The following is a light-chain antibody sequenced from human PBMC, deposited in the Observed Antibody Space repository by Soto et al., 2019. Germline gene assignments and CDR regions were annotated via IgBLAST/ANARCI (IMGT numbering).Light chain of an antibody. J-gene: IGLJ1*01. Sequence: QSVLTQPPSASGSPGQSVTISCTGTRNDIGAYEFVSWYQHHPGKTPKLIIYEVVQRPSGVPDRFSGSKSGNTASLTVSGPQGADQGCFFFKSYAGNYAYGFGTGTKVNV. V-gene: IGLV2-8*01. CDR3: KSYAGNYAYG. CDR1: RNDIGAYEF. CDR2: EVV.